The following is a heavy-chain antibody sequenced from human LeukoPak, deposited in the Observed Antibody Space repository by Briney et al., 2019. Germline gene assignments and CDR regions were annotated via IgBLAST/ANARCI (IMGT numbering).Heavy chain of an antibody. CDR2: FIPIFGTA. V-gene: IGHV1-69*06. J-gene: IGHJ4*02. Sequence: SVKPSCNPAQPTFSRYAISWVRQAPGQGLEWRGGFIPIFGTANYAQKFQGSVTITADKSTSTAYMELSSLRSEDTAVYYCAREGGDYGSGRFDYWGQGTLVTVSS. CDR1: QPTFSRYA. CDR3: AREGGDYGSGRFDY. D-gene: IGHD4-17*01.